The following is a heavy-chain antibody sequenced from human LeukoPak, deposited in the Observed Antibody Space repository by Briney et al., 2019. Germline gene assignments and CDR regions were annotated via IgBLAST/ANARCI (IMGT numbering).Heavy chain of an antibody. J-gene: IGHJ4*02. Sequence: GGSLRLSRAASGFTFSTYWMHWVRQAPGKGLVWVSRINSDGSGTTYADSVKGRFTISRDNAKNTVYLQMNSLRADDTAMYYCARDYFGSIDYWGQGTLVNVSS. CDR1: GFTFSTYW. CDR2: INSDGSGT. D-gene: IGHD2/OR15-2a*01. V-gene: IGHV3-74*01. CDR3: ARDYFGSIDY.